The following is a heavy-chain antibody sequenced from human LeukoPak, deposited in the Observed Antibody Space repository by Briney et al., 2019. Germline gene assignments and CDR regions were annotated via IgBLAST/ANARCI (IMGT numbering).Heavy chain of an antibody. D-gene: IGHD3-10*01. CDR2: ITSTSSPI. J-gene: IGHJ6*02. CDR3: ARMVRGTSGLDV. CDR1: GFTFSDYY. Sequence: PGGSLRLSCAVSGFTFSDYYMSWIRQAPGKGLEWVSYITSTSSPIYYADSVKGRFTISRDNAKNSLYLQMNSLRAEDTAVYYCARMVRGTSGLDVWGQGTTVTVSS. V-gene: IGHV3-11*04.